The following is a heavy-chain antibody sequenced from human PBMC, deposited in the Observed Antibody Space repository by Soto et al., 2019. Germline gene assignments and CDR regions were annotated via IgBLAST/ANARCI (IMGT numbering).Heavy chain of an antibody. CDR3: ARDSGGNSENYYGLDV. CDR2: IDRSGST. D-gene: IGHD1-1*01. V-gene: IGHV4-31*01. CDR1: GVSVSSGDYY. J-gene: IGHJ6*02. Sequence: QVQLQESGPGLVKPSQTLSLSCNVYGVSVSSGDYYWSWLRQHAGGGLEWIGYIDRSGSTYYKPSLSGQVIMSVDTSTNQIYLRLLSVTAADTAMYYCARDSGGNSENYYGLDVWGHGTTVTVSS.